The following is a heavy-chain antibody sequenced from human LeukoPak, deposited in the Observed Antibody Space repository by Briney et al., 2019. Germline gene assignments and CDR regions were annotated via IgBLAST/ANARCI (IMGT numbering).Heavy chain of an antibody. V-gene: IGHV3-30*02. CDR3: AKDGTSYYYIYY. J-gene: IGHJ4*02. CDR2: IRYDGSNT. Sequence: GGSLRLSCAASDFTFSTYWMSWVRQAPGKGLEWLAFIRYDGSNTYYADSVKGRFTVSRDDSKNTLYLQMNSLRGDDTAVYYCAKDGTSYYYIYYWGQGTLVTVSS. CDR1: DFTFSTYW. D-gene: IGHD2/OR15-2a*01.